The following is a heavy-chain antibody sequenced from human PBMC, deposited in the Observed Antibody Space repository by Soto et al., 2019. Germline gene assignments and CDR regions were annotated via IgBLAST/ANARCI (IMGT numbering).Heavy chain of an antibody. Sequence: GGSLRLSCAASGFTFSSYAMHWVRQAPGKGLEWVAVISYDGSNKYYADSVKGRFTISRDNSKNTLYLQMNSLRAEDTAVYYCAGTPEPWYYFDYWGQGTLVTVSS. J-gene: IGHJ4*02. CDR1: GFTFSSYA. CDR3: AGTPEPWYYFDY. CDR2: ISYDGSNK. V-gene: IGHV3-30-3*01. D-gene: IGHD2-8*02.